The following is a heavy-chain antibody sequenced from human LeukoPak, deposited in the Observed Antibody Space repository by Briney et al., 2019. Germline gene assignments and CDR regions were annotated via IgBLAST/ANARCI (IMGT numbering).Heavy chain of an antibody. CDR1: GFTFSSYG. CDR2: IRYDGSNK. Sequence: GGSLRLSCAASGFTFSSYGMHWVRQAPGKGLEWVAFIRYDGSNKYYADSVKGRFTISRDNSKNTLYLQMNSLRAEDTAVYYCAKEGLEWELRRLYAFDIWGQGTMVTVSS. J-gene: IGHJ3*02. D-gene: IGHD1-26*01. V-gene: IGHV3-30*02. CDR3: AKEGLEWELRRLYAFDI.